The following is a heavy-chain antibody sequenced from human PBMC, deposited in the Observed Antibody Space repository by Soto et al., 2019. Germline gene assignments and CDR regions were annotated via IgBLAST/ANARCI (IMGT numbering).Heavy chain of an antibody. D-gene: IGHD2-2*01. J-gene: IGHJ3*02. CDR3: ARDAYPQAFDI. Sequence: SLKGSCNASGGTCSSYTISWVRRAPGQGLEWMGRIIPILVIANYAQKFRGGVTITADKSTSTAYMELSSLRSEDTAVYSCARDAYPQAFDIWGQGTMVTVSS. CDR2: IIPILVIA. CDR1: GGTCSSYT. V-gene: IGHV1-69*02.